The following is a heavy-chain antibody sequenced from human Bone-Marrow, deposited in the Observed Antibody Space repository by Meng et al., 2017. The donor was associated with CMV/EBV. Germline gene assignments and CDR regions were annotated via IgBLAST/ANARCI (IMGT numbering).Heavy chain of an antibody. V-gene: IGHV3-15*01. D-gene: IGHD3-3*01. Sequence: GESLKISCAASGFTFSNAWMSWVRQAPGKGLEWVGRIKSKTDGGTTDYAAPVKGRFTISRDDSKNTLYLQMNSLKTEDTAVYYCITDYVLTYYDFWSGYPPFDYWGQGTLVTVSS. CDR3: ITDYVLTYYDFWSGYPPFDY. CDR1: GFTFSNAW. CDR2: IKSKTDGGTT. J-gene: IGHJ4*02.